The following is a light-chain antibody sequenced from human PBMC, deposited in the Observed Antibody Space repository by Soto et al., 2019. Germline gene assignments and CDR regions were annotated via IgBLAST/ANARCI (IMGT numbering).Light chain of an antibody. CDR1: SNDIGYYNY. CDR2: EVR. Sequence: QSLLTQPASVSGSPGQSITISCTGTSNDIGYYNYVSWYQQHPAKAPKLMIYEVRNRPSGISNRFSGSKSGNTASLTISGLQAEDEADYYCSSYTTTSSVLFGGGTKLTVL. J-gene: IGLJ3*02. CDR3: SSYTTTSSVL. V-gene: IGLV2-14*01.